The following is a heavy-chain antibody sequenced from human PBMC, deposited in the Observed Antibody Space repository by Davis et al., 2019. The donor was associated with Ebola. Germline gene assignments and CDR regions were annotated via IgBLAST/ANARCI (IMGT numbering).Heavy chain of an antibody. D-gene: IGHD3-3*01. V-gene: IGHV3-30*18. Sequence: GESLKISCAASGFTFSSYGIHWVRQAPDKGLECVAVISYDGNQKYYADSVKGRFTISRENSKNSIFLQLNSLRAEDTAVYYCAKQLGSGFMYDGMDVWGQGTTVTVSS. CDR1: GFTFSSYG. CDR3: AKQLGSGFMYDGMDV. J-gene: IGHJ6*02. CDR2: ISYDGNQK.